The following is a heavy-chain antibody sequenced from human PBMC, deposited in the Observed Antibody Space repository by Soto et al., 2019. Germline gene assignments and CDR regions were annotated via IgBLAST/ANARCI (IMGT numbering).Heavy chain of an antibody. CDR2: IYPGDSDT. CDR3: ARPLDDYGDYLEVPDAFDI. D-gene: IGHD4-17*01. CDR1: GYSFTSYW. Sequence: GESLKISCKGSGYSFTSYWIGWVRQMPGKGLEWMGIIYPGDSDTRYSPSFQGQVTISADQSISTAYLQWSSLKASDTAMYYCARPLDDYGDYLEVPDAFDIWGQGTMVTVSS. V-gene: IGHV5-51*01. J-gene: IGHJ3*02.